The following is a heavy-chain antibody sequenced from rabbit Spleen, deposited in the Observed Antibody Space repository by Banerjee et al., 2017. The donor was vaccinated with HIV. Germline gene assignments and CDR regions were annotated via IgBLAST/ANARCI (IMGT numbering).Heavy chain of an antibody. V-gene: IGHV1S40*01. CDR1: GFSFSINYY. D-gene: IGHD1-1*01. Sequence: QSLEESGGGLVQPEGSLTLTCTASGFSFSINYYMCWVRQAPGKGLEWIGCIYGGNLDRIAYASWAKGRFTISKTSSTTVTLQMTSLTAADTATYFCARGSRGNLWGPGTLVTVS. J-gene: IGHJ4*01. CDR2: IYGGNLDRI. CDR3: ARGSRGNL.